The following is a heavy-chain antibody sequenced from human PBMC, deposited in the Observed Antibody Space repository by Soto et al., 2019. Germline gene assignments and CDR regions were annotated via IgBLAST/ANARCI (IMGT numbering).Heavy chain of an antibody. CDR3: AREMGACSDSSCYPGPYDS. V-gene: IGHV3-9*01. CDR2: ISWNSGSI. D-gene: IGHD3-16*01. CDR1: GFTFDDYA. Sequence: LRLSCAASGFTFDDYAMHWVRQAPGKGLEWVSGISWNSGSIGYADSVKGRFTISRDNAKNSLYLQLNSLRDEDTAVYYCAREMGACSDSSCYPGPYDSWGQGTLVTVSS. J-gene: IGHJ5*02.